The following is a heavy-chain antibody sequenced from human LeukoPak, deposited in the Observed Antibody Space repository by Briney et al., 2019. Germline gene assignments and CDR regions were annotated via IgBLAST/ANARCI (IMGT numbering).Heavy chain of an antibody. J-gene: IGHJ4*02. CDR3: AKVASYSRAGRGGYYDY. D-gene: IGHD1-1*01. CDR2: ISGSGGST. Sequence: WVRQAPGKGLEWVSDISGSGGSTNYADSVRGRFTVSRANSKDTLCLQMNSLRAEDAALYYCAKVASYSRAGRGGYYDYWGQGTLVSVSS. V-gene: IGHV3-23*01.